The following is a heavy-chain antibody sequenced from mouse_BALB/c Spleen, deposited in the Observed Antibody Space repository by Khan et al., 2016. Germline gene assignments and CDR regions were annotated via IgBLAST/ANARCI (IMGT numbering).Heavy chain of an antibody. Sequence: VQLQESGPGLVKPSQSLSLTCTVTGYSITSDYAWNWIRQFPGNKLEWMGYITYSGYTSYNPSLKSRISITRDTSKNQFFLQLNSVTTEDTDTSYSATSGNYFDYWGQGTTLTVSS. D-gene: IGHD1-1*01. CDR2: ITYSGYT. CDR3: ATSGNYFDY. J-gene: IGHJ2*01. V-gene: IGHV3-2*02. CDR1: GYSITSDYA.